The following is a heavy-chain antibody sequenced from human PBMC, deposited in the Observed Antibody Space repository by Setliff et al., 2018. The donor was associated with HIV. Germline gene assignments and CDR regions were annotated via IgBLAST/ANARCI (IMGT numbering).Heavy chain of an antibody. CDR2: ISSSGSTI. V-gene: IGHV3-48*03. D-gene: IGHD6-13*01. Sequence: PGGSLRLSCAASGFTFSSYEMNWVRQAPGKGLEWVSYISSSGSTIYYADSVKGRFTISRDNAKNSLYLQMNSLRADDTAVYYCASTFSSSWYPEDYYYYAMDVWGQGTTVTVSS. CDR3: ASTFSSSWYPEDYYYYAMDV. CDR1: GFTFSSYE. J-gene: IGHJ6*02.